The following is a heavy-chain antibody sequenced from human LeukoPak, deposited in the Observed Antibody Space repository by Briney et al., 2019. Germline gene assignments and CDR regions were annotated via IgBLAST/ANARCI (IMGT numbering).Heavy chain of an antibody. CDR1: GGTFSSYA. J-gene: IGHJ4*02. CDR3: ARVRWVAAAGRTPFDY. Sequence: ASVKVSCKASGGTFSSYAISWVRQAPGQGLEWMGGIIPIFGTANYAQKFQGRVTITTDESTSTAYMELSSLRSEDTAVYYCARVRWVAAAGRTPFDYWGQGTLVTVSS. V-gene: IGHV1-69*05. CDR2: IIPIFGTA. D-gene: IGHD6-13*01.